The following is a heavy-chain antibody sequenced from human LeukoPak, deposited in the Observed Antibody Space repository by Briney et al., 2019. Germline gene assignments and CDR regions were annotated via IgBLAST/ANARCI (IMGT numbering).Heavy chain of an antibody. V-gene: IGHV3-21*01. CDR2: ISSSSSYI. J-gene: IGHJ3*02. D-gene: IGHD3-9*01. Sequence: GGSLRLSCAASGFTFSSYSMNWVRQAPGKGLEWVSSISSSSSYIYYADSVKGRFTISRDNAKNSLYLQMNSLRAEDTAVYYCARDWNYDILTGYGGEPNNAFDIWGQGTMVTVSS. CDR3: ARDWNYDILTGYGGEPNNAFDI. CDR1: GFTFSSYS.